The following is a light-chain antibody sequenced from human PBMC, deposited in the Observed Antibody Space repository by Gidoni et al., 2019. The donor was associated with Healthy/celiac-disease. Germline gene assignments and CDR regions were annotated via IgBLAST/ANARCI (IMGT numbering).Light chain of an antibody. CDR1: QSISSY. J-gene: IGKJ1*01. CDR2: AAS. V-gene: IGKV1-39*01. Sequence: EIQMTQSPPSLSASVGDRVTITCRASQSISSYLNWYQQKPGKAPKLLIYAASSLQSGVPSRFSGSGSGTDFTLTISSLQPEDFATYYCQQSYSTLRTFGPGTKVEIK. CDR3: QQSYSTLRT.